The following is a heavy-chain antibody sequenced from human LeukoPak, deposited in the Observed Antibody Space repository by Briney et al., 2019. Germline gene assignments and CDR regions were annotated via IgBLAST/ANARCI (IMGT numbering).Heavy chain of an antibody. Sequence: SGPTLVKPTQTLTLTCTFSGFSLSTRGVGVGWIRQPPGKAPEWLALIYWDDDRRYSPSLRSRLTITKDTPKNQVVLTMTNMDPVDTATYYCAHRHVMEDYFDYWGQGTLVTVSS. J-gene: IGHJ4*02. CDR3: AHRHVMEDYFDY. D-gene: IGHD2-8*01. CDR1: GFSLSTRGVG. CDR2: IYWDDDR. V-gene: IGHV2-5*02.